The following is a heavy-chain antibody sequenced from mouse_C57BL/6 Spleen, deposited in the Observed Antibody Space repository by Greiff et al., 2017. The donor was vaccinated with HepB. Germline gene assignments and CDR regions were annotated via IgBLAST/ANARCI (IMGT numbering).Heavy chain of an antibody. D-gene: IGHD1-1*01. V-gene: IGHV1-64*01. CDR1: GYTFTSYW. Sequence: VKLQQPGAELVKPGASVKLSCKASGYTFTSYWMHWVKQRPGQGLEWIGMIHPNSGSTNYNEKFKSKATLTVDKSSSTAYMQLSSLTSEDSAVYYCARGGYGKVYYFDYWGQGTTLTVSS. J-gene: IGHJ2*01. CDR3: ARGGYGKVYYFDY. CDR2: IHPNSGST.